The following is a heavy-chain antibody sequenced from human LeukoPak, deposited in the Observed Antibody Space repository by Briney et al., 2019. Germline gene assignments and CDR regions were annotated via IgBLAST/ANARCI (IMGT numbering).Heavy chain of an antibody. Sequence: GSLRLSCAASGFTFSSYWMSWVRQAPGKGLEWIGEINHSGSTKYNPSLKSRVTISVDTSKNQFSLKLSSVTAADTAVYYCARRVGRWFGERAYYYNYMDVWGKGTTVTISS. D-gene: IGHD3-10*01. V-gene: IGHV4-34*01. J-gene: IGHJ6*03. CDR2: INHSGST. CDR1: GFTFSSYW. CDR3: ARRVGRWFGERAYYYNYMDV.